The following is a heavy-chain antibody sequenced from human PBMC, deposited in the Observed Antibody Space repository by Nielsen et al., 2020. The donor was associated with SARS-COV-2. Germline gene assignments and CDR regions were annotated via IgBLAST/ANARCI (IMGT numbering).Heavy chain of an antibody. CDR3: AREHYDILTDYGMDV. V-gene: IGHV3-30*04. Sequence: GGSLRLSCAASGFTFSSYAMHWVRQAPGKGLEWVAVISYDGSNKYYADSVKGRFTISRDNSKNTLYLQMNSLRAEDTAVYYCAREHYDILTDYGMDVWGQGTTVTVSS. J-gene: IGHJ6*02. CDR2: ISYDGSNK. D-gene: IGHD3-9*01. CDR1: GFTFSSYA.